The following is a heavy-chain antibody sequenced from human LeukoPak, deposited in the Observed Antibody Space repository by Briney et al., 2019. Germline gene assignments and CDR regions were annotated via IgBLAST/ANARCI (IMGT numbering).Heavy chain of an antibody. CDR3: ARADTYYYDSSGYINWYFDL. D-gene: IGHD3-22*01. V-gene: IGHV1-46*01. J-gene: IGHJ2*01. Sequence: ASVKVSCKASGYTFTSYYMHWVRQAPGQGLEWMGIINPSGGSTSYAQKFQGRVTMTRDTSTSTVYMELSSLRSEDTAVYYCARADTYYYDSSGYINWYFDLWGRGTLVTVSS. CDR1: GYTFTSYY. CDR2: INPSGGST.